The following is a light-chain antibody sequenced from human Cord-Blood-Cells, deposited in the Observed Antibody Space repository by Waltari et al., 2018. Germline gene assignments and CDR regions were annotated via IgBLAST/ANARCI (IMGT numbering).Light chain of an antibody. Sequence: DIQMTQSPSSLSASVGDRVTITCRASQSISSYLNWSQQKPGKAPKLLIYAASSLQSGVPSRFSGSGSGTDFTLTISRLQPEDFATYYCQQSYSTLMYTFGQGTKLEIK. CDR3: QQSYSTLMYT. CDR1: QSISSY. J-gene: IGKJ2*01. CDR2: AAS. V-gene: IGKV1-39*01.